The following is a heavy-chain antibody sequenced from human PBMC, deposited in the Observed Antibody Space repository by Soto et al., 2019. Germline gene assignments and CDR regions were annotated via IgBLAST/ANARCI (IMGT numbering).Heavy chain of an antibody. CDR3: AKDGPYGDSDS. Sequence: GGSLRLSCAASGFTFSSYIMNWVRQAPGKGLEWVSSISSSSSYIYYADSVKGRFTISRDNSKNTLYLQMNSLRAEDTAVYYCAKDGPYGDSDSWGQGTLVTVSS. CDR2: ISSSSSYI. J-gene: IGHJ5*01. CDR1: GFTFSSYI. D-gene: IGHD4-17*01. V-gene: IGHV3-21*04.